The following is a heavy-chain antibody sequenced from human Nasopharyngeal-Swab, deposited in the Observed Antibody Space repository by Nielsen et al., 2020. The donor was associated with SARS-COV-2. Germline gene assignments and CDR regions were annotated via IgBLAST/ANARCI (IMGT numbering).Heavy chain of an antibody. CDR2: IKSNVDGGTT. Sequence: GESLKISCVGSGFDLTKVWMSWIRQAPGKGPEWIARIKSNVDGGTTDYAAPVKGRLTLSRDDSQNALILQMNSLKSEDTGVYYCTHFRGWGWFDPWGQGTLVTVSS. D-gene: IGHD3-10*01. J-gene: IGHJ5*02. V-gene: IGHV3-15*05. CDR3: THFRGWGWFDP. CDR1: GFDLTKVW.